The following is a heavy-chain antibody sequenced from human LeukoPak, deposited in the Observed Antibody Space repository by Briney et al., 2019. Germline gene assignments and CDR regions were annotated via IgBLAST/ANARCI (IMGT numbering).Heavy chain of an antibody. D-gene: IGHD2-2*01. J-gene: IGHJ4*02. CDR1: GFTFSSYA. V-gene: IGHV3-23*01. CDR3: AKDWRYCSSTSCYGYYFDY. Sequence: PGGSLRLSCAASGFTFSSYAMSWVRQAPGKGLEWVSAISGSGGSTYYADSVKGRFTISRDNSKNTLYLQMISLRAEDTAVYYCAKDWRYCSSTSCYGYYFDYWGQGTLVTVSS. CDR2: ISGSGGST.